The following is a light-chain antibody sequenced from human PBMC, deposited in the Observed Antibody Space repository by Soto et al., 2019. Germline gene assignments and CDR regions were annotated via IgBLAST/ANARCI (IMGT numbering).Light chain of an antibody. CDR3: MCYAGGNNWV. V-gene: IGLV2-8*01. Sequence: QSALTQLPSASGSPGQSVTISCTGTSSDVGTHGYVSWYQQHAGKAPKLMIYDVTKRPSGVPDRFSGSKSANTASLTVSGLQAEDEADYYCMCYAGGNNWVFGGGTKVTVL. J-gene: IGLJ3*02. CDR2: DVT. CDR1: SSDVGTHGY.